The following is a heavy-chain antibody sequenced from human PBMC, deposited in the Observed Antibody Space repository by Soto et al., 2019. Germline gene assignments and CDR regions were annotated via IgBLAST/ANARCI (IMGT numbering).Heavy chain of an antibody. J-gene: IGHJ5*02. V-gene: IGHV1-69*13. D-gene: IGHD4-17*01. CDR2: IIPIFGTA. Sequence: ASVKVSCKASGGTFSSYAISWVRQAPGQGLEWMGGIIPIFGTANYAQKFQGRVTITADESTSTAYMELSSLRSEDTAVYYCARDYLSPYGDYPLWDWFDPWGQGTLVTVSS. CDR3: ARDYLSPYGDYPLWDWFDP. CDR1: GGTFSSYA.